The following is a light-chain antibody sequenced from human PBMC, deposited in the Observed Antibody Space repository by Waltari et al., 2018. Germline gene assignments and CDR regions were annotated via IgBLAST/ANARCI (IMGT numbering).Light chain of an antibody. CDR2: DVS. Sequence: QSALTQPASVSGSPGQSITISCTGTSSDVGGYNYVSWYQQHPGKAPKLIIYDVSNRPSGVSNPFSGSKAGNTASLTISGLQAEDEADYYCSSYTSSRTWVFGGGTKLTVL. V-gene: IGLV2-14*01. J-gene: IGLJ3*02. CDR1: SSDVGGYNY. CDR3: SSYTSSRTWV.